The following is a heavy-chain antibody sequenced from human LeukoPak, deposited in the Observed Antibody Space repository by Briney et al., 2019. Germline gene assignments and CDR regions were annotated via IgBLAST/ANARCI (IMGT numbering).Heavy chain of an antibody. CDR1: GFTFNTYN. D-gene: IGHD2-15*01. V-gene: IGHV3-21*01. J-gene: IGHJ4*02. CDR2: TSSGSAYI. Sequence: GGSLRLSCAASGFTFNTYNMNWVRQAPGKGLEWVSSTSSGSAYIYYADSVKGRFTISRDNAKNSLYLQMNSLRAEDTAVYYCVRGGSATQRGDRNDYWGQGTLVTVSS. CDR3: VRGGSATQRGDRNDY.